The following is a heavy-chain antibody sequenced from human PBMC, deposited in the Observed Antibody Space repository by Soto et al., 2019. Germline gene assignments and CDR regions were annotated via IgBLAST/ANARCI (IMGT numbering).Heavy chain of an antibody. Sequence: LRLSCAASGFTFSSYWMHWVRQAPGKGLVWVSRINSDGSSTSYADSVKGRFTISRDNAKNTLYLQMNSLRAEDTAVYYCARDLVVVPAFYPYYYYGMDVWGQGTTVTVSS. D-gene: IGHD2-2*01. V-gene: IGHV3-74*01. CDR2: INSDGSST. CDR1: GFTFSSYW. CDR3: ARDLVVVPAFYPYYYYGMDV. J-gene: IGHJ6*02.